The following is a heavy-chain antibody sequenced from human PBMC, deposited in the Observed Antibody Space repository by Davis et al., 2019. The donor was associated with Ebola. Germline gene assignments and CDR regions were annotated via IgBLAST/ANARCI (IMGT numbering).Heavy chain of an antibody. J-gene: IGHJ4*02. D-gene: IGHD5-24*01. CDR1: GNGFTSYW. CDR3: ARQEWLQFFLYDY. V-gene: IGHV5-51*01. CDR2: IYPGDSDT. Sequence: GESLKLSCKNSGNGFTSYWIGWVRQMPGKGLEWMGIIYPGDSDTRYSPSFQGQVTISADKSISTAYLQWSSLKASDTAMYYCARQEWLQFFLYDYWGQGSLVTVSS.